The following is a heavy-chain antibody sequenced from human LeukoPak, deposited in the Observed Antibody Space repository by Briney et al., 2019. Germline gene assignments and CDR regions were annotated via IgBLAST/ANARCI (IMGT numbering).Heavy chain of an antibody. CDR2: IYYSGST. CDR3: ARDLAPYDSSGYFDY. V-gene: IGHV4-59*01. Sequence: SGTLSLTCTVSGGSISSYYWSWIRQPPGKGLEWIGYIYYSGSTNYNPSLKSRVTISVDTSKNQFSLKLSSVTAADTAVYYCARDLAPYDSSGYFDYWGQGTLVTVSS. J-gene: IGHJ4*02. CDR1: GGSISSYY. D-gene: IGHD3-22*01.